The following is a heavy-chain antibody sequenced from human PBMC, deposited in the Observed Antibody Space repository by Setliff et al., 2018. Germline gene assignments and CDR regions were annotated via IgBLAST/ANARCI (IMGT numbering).Heavy chain of an antibody. J-gene: IGHJ4*02. CDR1: GVSVNSLTW. D-gene: IGHD2-2*01. CDR3: TRGGERYHTAN. V-gene: IGHV4-4*02. Sequence: SETLSLTCAVSGVSVNSLTWWSWVRQTPGKGLEWIGFIYHDGNPQFNPSVNYNPSLKSRITMSIDKSKNQFSLNLRFVTAADTAVYYCTRGGERYHTANWGQGALVTVSS. CDR2: IYHDGNPQFNPSV.